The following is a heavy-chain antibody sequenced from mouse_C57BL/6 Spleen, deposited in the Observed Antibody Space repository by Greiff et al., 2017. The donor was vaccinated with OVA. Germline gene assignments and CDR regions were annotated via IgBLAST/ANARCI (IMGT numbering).Heavy chain of an antibody. V-gene: IGHV1-50*01. CDR2: IDPSDSYT. D-gene: IGHD2-4*01. Sequence: QVHVKQSGAELVKPGASVKLSCKASGYTFTSYWMQWVKQRPGQGLEWIGEIDPSDSYTNYNQKFKGKATLTVDTSSSTAYMQLSSLTSEDSAVYYCARKGYDYDVGYWGQGTTLTVSS. CDR1: GYTFTSYW. J-gene: IGHJ2*01. CDR3: ARKGYDYDVGY.